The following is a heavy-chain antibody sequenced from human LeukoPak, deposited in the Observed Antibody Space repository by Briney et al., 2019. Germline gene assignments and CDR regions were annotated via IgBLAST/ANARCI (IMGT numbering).Heavy chain of an antibody. D-gene: IGHD2-21*02. CDR3: ARRQYCSGGDCYSGAFDI. J-gene: IGHJ3*02. Sequence: GESLKISCKGSGYSFNTYWIAWVRQMPGKGLEWMGIIYPGDSDTRYSPPFQGQVSISADKSINTAYLQWSSLKASDTAIYFCARRQYCSGGDCYSGAFDIWGQGTMATVSS. CDR1: GYSFNTYW. V-gene: IGHV5-51*01. CDR2: IYPGDSDT.